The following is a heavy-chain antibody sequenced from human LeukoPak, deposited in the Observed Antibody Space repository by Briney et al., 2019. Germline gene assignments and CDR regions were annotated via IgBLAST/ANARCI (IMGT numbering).Heavy chain of an antibody. CDR2: INHSGST. Sequence: SETLSLTCAVYGGSFSGYYWSWIRQPPGKGLEWIGEINHSGSTNYNPSLKSRVTISVDTSKNQFSLKLSSVTAADTAVYYCARGVTMVRGVIDYYYYMDVWGKGTTATVSS. D-gene: IGHD3-10*01. J-gene: IGHJ6*03. CDR1: GGSFSGYY. CDR3: ARGVTMVRGVIDYYYYMDV. V-gene: IGHV4-34*01.